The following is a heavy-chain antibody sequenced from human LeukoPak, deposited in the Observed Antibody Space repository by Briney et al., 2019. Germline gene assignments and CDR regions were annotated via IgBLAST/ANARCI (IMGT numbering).Heavy chain of an antibody. CDR3: AKTYNWNWRYFDY. Sequence: GGSLRLSCAASGFTFSSYAMSWVRQAPGKGLEWVSAISDSGGSTYYADSVKGRFTFSRDNSKNTLYLQMNSLRAEDTAVYYCAKTYNWNWRYFDYWGQGTLVTVSS. V-gene: IGHV3-23*01. D-gene: IGHD1-7*01. CDR2: ISDSGGST. CDR1: GFTFSSYA. J-gene: IGHJ4*02.